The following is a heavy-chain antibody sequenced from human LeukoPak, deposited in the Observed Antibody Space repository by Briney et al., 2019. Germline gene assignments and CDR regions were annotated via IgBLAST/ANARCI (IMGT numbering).Heavy chain of an antibody. V-gene: IGHV1-2*02. CDR3: ARISITGTTVYYMDV. CDR2: INPNSGGT. CDR1: GYTFTGYY. Sequence: SSVKVSCKASGYTFTGYYMHWVRQAPGQGGEGMGWINPNSGGTNYAQKFQGRVTITRDTSISTAYMELSRLRSDDTAVYYCARISITGTTVYYMDVWGKGTTVTVSS. D-gene: IGHD1-7*01. J-gene: IGHJ6*03.